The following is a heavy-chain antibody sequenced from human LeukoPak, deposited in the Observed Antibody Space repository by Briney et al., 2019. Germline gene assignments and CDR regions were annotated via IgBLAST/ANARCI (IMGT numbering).Heavy chain of an antibody. CDR1: GDSVSSSTAA. J-gene: IGHJ4*02. CDR2: TYYRSKWYN. D-gene: IGHD6-19*01. V-gene: IGHV6-1*01. Sequence: SQTLSLTYAISGDSVSSSTAAWNWLRQSPSRGLEWRGRTYYRSKWYNDYAVSVKSRITSNPDTSKNQSSLQLNSVTPEDTAVYSCARSSGCYDYWGQGTLVTVSS. CDR3: ARSSGCYDY.